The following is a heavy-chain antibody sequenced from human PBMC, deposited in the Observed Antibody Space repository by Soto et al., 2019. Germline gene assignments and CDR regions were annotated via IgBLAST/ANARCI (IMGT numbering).Heavy chain of an antibody. CDR3: ARGGYCSGGSCYGIYYYGMDV. J-gene: IGHJ6*02. D-gene: IGHD2-15*01. CDR2: MNPNSGNT. V-gene: IGHV1-8*01. CDR1: GYTFTSYD. Sequence: QVQLVQSGAEVKKPGASVKVSCKASGYTFTSYDINWVRQATGQGLEWMGWMNPNSGNTGYAQKFQGRVTMTRNTSISTAYMELSSLGSEDTAVYYCARGGYCSGGSCYGIYYYGMDVWGQGTTVTVSS.